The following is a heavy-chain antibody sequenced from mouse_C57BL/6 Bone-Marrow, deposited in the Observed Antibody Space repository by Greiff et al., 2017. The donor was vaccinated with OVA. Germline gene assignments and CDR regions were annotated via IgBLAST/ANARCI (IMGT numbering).Heavy chain of an antibody. Sequence: EVQLQQSGAELVRPGSSVKMSCTTSGYTFTSYGINWVKQRPGQGLDWIGNIYPGYGYTESNEKFKGKATLTSDTSSRTAYMQLSSLTSEDSAIYFCARDETGRGDYWGQGTSVTVSS. CDR3: ARDETGRGDY. J-gene: IGHJ4*01. D-gene: IGHD4-1*01. CDR2: IYPGYGYT. V-gene: IGHV1-58*01. CDR1: GYTFTSYG.